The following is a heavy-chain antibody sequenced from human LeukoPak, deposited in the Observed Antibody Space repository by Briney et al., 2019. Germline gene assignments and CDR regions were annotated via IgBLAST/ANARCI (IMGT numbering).Heavy chain of an antibody. D-gene: IGHD6-19*01. CDR2: IYYSGST. Sequence: SETLSLTCTVSGGSISSSYWSWIRQPPGEGLEWIGYIYYSGSTNYNPSLKSRVTISVDTSKNQFSLKLSSVTAADTAVYYCARVIAVAGTDAFDIWGQGTMVTVSS. CDR1: GGSISSSY. J-gene: IGHJ3*02. CDR3: ARVIAVAGTDAFDI. V-gene: IGHV4-59*01.